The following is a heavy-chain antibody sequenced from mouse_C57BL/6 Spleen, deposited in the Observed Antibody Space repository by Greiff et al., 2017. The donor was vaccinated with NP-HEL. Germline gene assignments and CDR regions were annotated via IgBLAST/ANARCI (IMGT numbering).Heavy chain of an antibody. CDR3: ARDYYGPLDY. CDR2: ISYDGSN. Sequence: DVQLQESGPGLVKPSQSLSLTCSVTGYSITSGYYWNWIRQFPGNKLEWMGYISYDGSNNYNPSLKNRISITRDTSKNQFFLKWNSVTTEDTATYYCARDYYGPLDYWGQGTTLTVSS. J-gene: IGHJ2*01. V-gene: IGHV3-6*01. CDR1: GYSITSGYY. D-gene: IGHD1-1*01.